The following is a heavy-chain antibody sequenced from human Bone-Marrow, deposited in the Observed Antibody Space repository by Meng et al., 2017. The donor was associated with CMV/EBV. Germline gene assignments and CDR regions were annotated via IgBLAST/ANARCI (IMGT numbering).Heavy chain of an antibody. CDR2: IWYDGSNK. Sequence: GESLKISCAASGFTFSSYGMHWVRQAPGKGLEWVAVIWYDGSNKYCADSVKGRFTISRDNSKNTLYLQMNSLRAEDTAVYYCARGDSEYCTNGVCSSYWYFDLWGRGTLVTVSS. CDR3: ARGDSEYCTNGVCSSYWYFDL. CDR1: GFTFSSYG. D-gene: IGHD2-8*01. V-gene: IGHV3-33*01. J-gene: IGHJ2*01.